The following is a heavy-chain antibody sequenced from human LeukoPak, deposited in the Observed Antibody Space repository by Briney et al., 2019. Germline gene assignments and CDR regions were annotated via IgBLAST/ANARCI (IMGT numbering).Heavy chain of an antibody. J-gene: IGHJ5*02. CDR2: ISSSGSTI. D-gene: IGHD6-13*01. CDR3: ARSAAAGIGVFDP. Sequence: PGGSLRLSCAASGFTFSDYYMSWIRQAPGKGLEWVSYISSSGSTIYYADSVKGRLTISRDNAKNSLYLQMNSLRAEDTAVYYCARSAAAGIGVFDPWGQGTLVTVSS. V-gene: IGHV3-11*01. CDR1: GFTFSDYY.